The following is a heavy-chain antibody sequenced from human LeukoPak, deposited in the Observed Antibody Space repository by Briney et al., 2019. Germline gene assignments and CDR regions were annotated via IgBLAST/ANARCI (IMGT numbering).Heavy chain of an antibody. D-gene: IGHD4-17*01. CDR3: ARDRFGYGDYREGWFDP. V-gene: IGHV4-30-4*01. J-gene: IGHJ5*02. Sequence: SETLSLTCTVSGGSISSGDYYWSWIRQPPGKGLEWIGYIYYSGSTYYNPSLKSRVTISVDTSKNQFSLKLSSVTAADTAVYYCARDRFGYGDYREGWFDPWGQGTLVTVSS. CDR1: GGSISSGDYY. CDR2: IYYSGST.